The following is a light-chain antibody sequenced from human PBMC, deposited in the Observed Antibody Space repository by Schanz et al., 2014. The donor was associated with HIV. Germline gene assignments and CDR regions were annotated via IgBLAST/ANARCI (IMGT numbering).Light chain of an antibody. CDR1: SSNIGAGHD. Sequence: QSVLAQPPSVSGAPGQRVTISCTGNSSNIGAGHDVHWYQQLPGTAPRLLIYDSTNRPSGVPARFSGSKSGSSASLAISGLQADDEADYFCQSFDSSLNGVVFGGGTKLTVL. V-gene: IGLV1-40*01. CDR3: QSFDSSLNGVV. J-gene: IGLJ3*02. CDR2: DST.